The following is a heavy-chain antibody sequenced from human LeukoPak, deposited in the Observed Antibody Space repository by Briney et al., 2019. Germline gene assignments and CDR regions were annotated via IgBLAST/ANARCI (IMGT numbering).Heavy chain of an antibody. CDR3: ARDAGYSYGRNWFDP. D-gene: IGHD5-18*01. J-gene: IGHJ5*02. V-gene: IGHV3-11*01. CDR1: GFAFSDYY. Sequence: PGGSLRLSCAASGFAFSDYYMSWIRQAPGKGLEWVSYISSSGSTIYYADSVKGRFTISRDNAKNSLYLQMNSLRAEDTAVYYCARDAGYSYGRNWFDPWGQGTLVTVSS. CDR2: ISSSGSTI.